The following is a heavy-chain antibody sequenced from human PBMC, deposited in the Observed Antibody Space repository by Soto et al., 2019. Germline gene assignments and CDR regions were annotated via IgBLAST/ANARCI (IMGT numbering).Heavy chain of an antibody. V-gene: IGHV4-59*01. CDR3: ARDVAYYGSGSYYNETYYYYGMDV. Sequence: TLSLTCTVSGGSISSYYWSWIRQPPGKGLEWIGYIYYSGSTNYNPSLKSRVTISVDTSKNQFSLKLSSVTAADTAVYYCARDVAYYGSGSYYNETYYYYGMDVWGQGTTVTVSS. J-gene: IGHJ6*02. D-gene: IGHD3-10*01. CDR1: GGSISSYY. CDR2: IYYSGST.